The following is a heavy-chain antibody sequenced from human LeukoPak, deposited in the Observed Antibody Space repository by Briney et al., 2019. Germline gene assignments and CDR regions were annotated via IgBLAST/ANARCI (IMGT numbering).Heavy chain of an antibody. CDR2: IYYSGST. D-gene: IGHD3-10*01. V-gene: IGHV4-39*01. CDR1: GGSISSSSYY. J-gene: IGHJ3*02. Sequence: SETLSLTCTVSGGSISSSSYYWGWIRQPPGKGLEWIGSIYYSGSTYYNPSLKSRVTISVDTSKNQFSLKLSSVTAADTAVYYCARLTDYYGWWAKGVHNAFDIWGQGTMVTVSS. CDR3: ARLTDYYGWWAKGVHNAFDI.